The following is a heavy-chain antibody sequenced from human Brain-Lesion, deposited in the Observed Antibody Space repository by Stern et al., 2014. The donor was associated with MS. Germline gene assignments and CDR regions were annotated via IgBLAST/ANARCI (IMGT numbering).Heavy chain of an antibody. CDR1: GGSISSGGYY. D-gene: IGHD2-2*01. CDR2: IFNSGST. CDR3: ARGRVVPGFQYYATDV. V-gene: IGHV4-61*02. Sequence: QLQLQESGPGLVKPSQTLSLSCTVSGGSISSGGYYWSWIRQPAGKGLEWIGRIFNSGSTSYNPSLKSPGPLLIDTAKNPVSLRMNSMTAADTAVYYCARGRVVPGFQYYATDVWGQGTTVIVSS. J-gene: IGHJ6*02.